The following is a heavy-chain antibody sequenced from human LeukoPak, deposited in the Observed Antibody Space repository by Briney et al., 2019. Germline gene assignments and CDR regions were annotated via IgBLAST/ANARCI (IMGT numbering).Heavy chain of an antibody. D-gene: IGHD6-19*01. V-gene: IGHV4-34*01. Sequence: SETLSLTCAVYGGSFSGYYWSWIRQPPGKGLEWIGEINHSGSTNYNPSLKSRVTISVDTSKNQFSLKLSSVTAADTAVYYCARGNGEQWQTAGYYFDYWGQGTLVTVSS. CDR2: INHSGST. CDR1: GGSFSGYY. J-gene: IGHJ4*02. CDR3: ARGNGEQWQTAGYYFDY.